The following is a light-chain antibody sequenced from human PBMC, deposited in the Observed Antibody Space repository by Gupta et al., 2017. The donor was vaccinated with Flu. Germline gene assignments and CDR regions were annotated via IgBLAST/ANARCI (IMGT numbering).Light chain of an antibody. J-gene: IGKJ4*01. V-gene: IGKV1D-16*01. Sequence: DIQMSQCPSSPSSPVGDRVTITCRANQGIGNWLAWYQQKPGRAPHPLIFVACNVQSGVQSRCSGSGSGKDFTLTINRLQHEDSANYCCQQDNSFPISFGGGTKVEIK. CDR2: VAC. CDR1: QGIGNW. CDR3: QQDNSFPIS.